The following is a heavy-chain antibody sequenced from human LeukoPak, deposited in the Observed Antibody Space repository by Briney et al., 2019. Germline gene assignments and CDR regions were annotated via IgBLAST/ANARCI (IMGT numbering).Heavy chain of an antibody. CDR1: GYTFTSYG. D-gene: IGHD3-3*01. CDR2: ISAYNGNT. V-gene: IGHV1-18*01. Sequence: ASVTVSCKASGYTFTSYGISWVRQAPGQGLEWMGWISAYNGNTNYAQKLQGRVTMTTDTSTSTAYMELRSLRSDDTAVYYCARDSGDLYGVVITHYFDYWGQGTLVTVSS. J-gene: IGHJ4*02. CDR3: ARDSGDLYGVVITHYFDY.